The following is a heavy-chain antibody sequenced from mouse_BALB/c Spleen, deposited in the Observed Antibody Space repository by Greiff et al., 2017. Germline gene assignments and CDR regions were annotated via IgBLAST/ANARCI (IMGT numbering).Heavy chain of an antibody. CDR2: ILPGSGST. J-gene: IGHJ4*01. CDR3: ARKGNDGSYAMDY. Sequence: QVQLQQSGAELMKPGASVKISCKATGYTFSSYWIEWVKQRPGHGLEWIGEILPGSGSTNYNEKFKGKATFTADTSSNTAYMQLSSLTSEDSAVYYCARKGNDGSYAMDYWGQGTSVTVSS. D-gene: IGHD2-12*01. CDR1: GYTFSSYW. V-gene: IGHV1-9*01.